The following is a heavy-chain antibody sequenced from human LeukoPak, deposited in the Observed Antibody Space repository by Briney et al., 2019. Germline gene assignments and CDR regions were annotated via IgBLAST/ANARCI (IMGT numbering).Heavy chain of an antibody. V-gene: IGHV1-18*01. D-gene: IGHD3-10*01. CDR1: GYTFTSYG. J-gene: IGHJ4*02. Sequence: ASVKVSCKASGYTFTSYGISWVRQAPGQGLEWMGWISAYNGNTNYAQKLQGRVNMTTDTSTSTAYMELRSLRSDDTAVYYCARDRGSTMVRGVKDYWGQGTLVTVSS. CDR3: ARDRGSTMVRGVKDY. CDR2: ISAYNGNT.